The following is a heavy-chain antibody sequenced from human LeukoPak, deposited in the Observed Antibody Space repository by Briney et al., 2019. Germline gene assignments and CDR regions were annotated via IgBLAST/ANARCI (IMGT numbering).Heavy chain of an antibody. D-gene: IGHD4-23*01. J-gene: IGHJ4*02. CDR1: GLIVSSNY. CDR3: ARASPGGGDGNPDY. Sequence: GGSLRLSCAASGLIVSSNYMSWVRQAPGKGLGWVSVIYTGGSTYYADSVKGRFTISRDNSKNTLYLQMNSLRAEDTAVYYCARASPGGGDGNPDYWGQGTLVTVSS. CDR2: IYTGGST. V-gene: IGHV3-53*01.